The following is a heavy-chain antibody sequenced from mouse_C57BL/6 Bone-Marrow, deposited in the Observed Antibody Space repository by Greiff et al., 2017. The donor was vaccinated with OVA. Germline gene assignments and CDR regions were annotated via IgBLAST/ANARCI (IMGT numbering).Heavy chain of an antibody. J-gene: IGHJ3*01. CDR3: ATYGTNFAY. Sequence: QVQLQQPGAELVKPGASVKLSCKASGYTFTSYWMQWVKQRPGQGLEWIGEIDPSDSYTNYNQKFKGKATLTVDTSSSTAYMQLSSLTSEDSAVYYCATYGTNFAYWGQGTLVTVSA. CDR2: IDPSDSYT. D-gene: IGHD1-1*01. CDR1: GYTFTSYW. V-gene: IGHV1-50*01.